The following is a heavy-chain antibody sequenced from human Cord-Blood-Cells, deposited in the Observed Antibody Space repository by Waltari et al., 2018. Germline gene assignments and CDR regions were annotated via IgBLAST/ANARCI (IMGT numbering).Heavy chain of an antibody. D-gene: IGHD2-8*01. J-gene: IGHJ4*02. CDR1: GYLFASYD. Sequence: QVQLVQSGAEVKKPGASAKLSCRVSGYLFASYDFNWVRQATGQGLEWMGWMNPNSGNTGYAQKFQGRVTITRNTSISTAYMELSSLRSEDTAVYYCARGLYAFDYWGQGTLVTVSS. CDR2: MNPNSGNT. CDR3: ARGLYAFDY. V-gene: IGHV1-8*03.